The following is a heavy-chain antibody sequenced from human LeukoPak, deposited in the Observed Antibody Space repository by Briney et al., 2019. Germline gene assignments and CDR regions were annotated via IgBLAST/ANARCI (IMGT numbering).Heavy chain of an antibody. CDR3: AREKNRNYFDY. D-gene: IGHD1-14*01. V-gene: IGHV3-30*04. Sequence: PGRSLRHSCAASGFTFSSYAMHWVRQAPGKGLEWVAVISYDGSNKYYADSVKGRFTISRDNSKNTLYLQMNSLRAEDTAVYYCAREKNRNYFDYWGQGTLVTVSS. CDR2: ISYDGSNK. CDR1: GFTFSSYA. J-gene: IGHJ4*02.